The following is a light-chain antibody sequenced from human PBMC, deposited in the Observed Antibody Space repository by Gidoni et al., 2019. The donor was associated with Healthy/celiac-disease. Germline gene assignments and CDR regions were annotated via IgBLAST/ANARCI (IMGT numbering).Light chain of an antibody. CDR3: QQYNNWPPWT. CDR1: QSVSSN. J-gene: IGKJ1*01. CDR2: GAS. Sequence: TLSVSPGERATLSCRASQSVSSNLAWYQQKPGQAPRLLIYGASTRATGIPARYSGSGSGTEFTLTISSLQSEDFAVYGCQQYNNWPPWTFGQGTKVEIK. V-gene: IGKV3-15*01.